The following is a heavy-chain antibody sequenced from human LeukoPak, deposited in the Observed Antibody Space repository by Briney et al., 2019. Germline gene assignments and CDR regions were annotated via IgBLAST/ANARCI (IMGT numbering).Heavy chain of an antibody. D-gene: IGHD5-24*01. V-gene: IGHV3-30*04. CDR3: SRDSARRDGYNFDY. Sequence: PGGSLRLSCAASGFTFSTYAMHWVRQAPGKGLQWVALISYDGSIKHYADSVKSRFTISRDNSKNTLYLQMNTLRAEDTALYYCSRDSARRDGYNFDYWGQGTLVTVSS. J-gene: IGHJ4*02. CDR1: GFTFSTYA. CDR2: ISYDGSIK.